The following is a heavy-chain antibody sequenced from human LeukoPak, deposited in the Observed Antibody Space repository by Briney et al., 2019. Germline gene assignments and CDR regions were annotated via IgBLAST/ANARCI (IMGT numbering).Heavy chain of an antibody. J-gene: IGHJ4*02. CDR3: ARASRDGYNQNFDH. D-gene: IGHD5-24*01. Sequence: GESLKISCKGLGYSLSSYWNAWVRQRPGKGLEWMGIIYPGGSETRYDPSFQGQVTISADSSTSTAYLQWSGLRASDTAMYYCARASRDGYNQNFDHWGQGTLVTVSS. CDR2: IYPGGSET. CDR1: GYSLSSYW. V-gene: IGHV5-51*01.